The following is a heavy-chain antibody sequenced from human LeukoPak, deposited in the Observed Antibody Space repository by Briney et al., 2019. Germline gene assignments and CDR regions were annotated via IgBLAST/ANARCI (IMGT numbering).Heavy chain of an antibody. CDR2: INHSGST. D-gene: IGHD3-22*01. CDR1: GFTFSSYD. Sequence: PGGSLRLSCAASGFTFSSYDMHWVRQPPGKGLEWIGEINHSGSTNYNPSLKSRVTISVDTSKNQFSLKLSSVTAADTAVYYCARGSRITMIVVAGRKRVLAFDIWGQGTMVTVSS. V-gene: IGHV4-34*01. CDR3: ARGSRITMIVVAGRKRVLAFDI. J-gene: IGHJ3*02.